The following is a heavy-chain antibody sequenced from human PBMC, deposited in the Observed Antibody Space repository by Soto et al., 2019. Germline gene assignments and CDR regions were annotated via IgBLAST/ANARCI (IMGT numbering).Heavy chain of an antibody. J-gene: IGHJ4*02. CDR2: IYYSGST. Sequence: SETLSLTCTVSGGSISSGGYYWSWIRQHPGKGLEWIGYIYYSGSTYYNPSLRSRVTISVDTSKNQFSLKLSSVTAADTAVYYCARGGYDLLDYWGQGTLVTVSS. D-gene: IGHD5-12*01. CDR1: GGSISSGGYY. V-gene: IGHV4-31*03. CDR3: ARGGYDLLDY.